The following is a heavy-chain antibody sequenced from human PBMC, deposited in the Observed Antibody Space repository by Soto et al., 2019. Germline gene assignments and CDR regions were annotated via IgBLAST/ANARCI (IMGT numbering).Heavy chain of an antibody. CDR2: INPSGGST. J-gene: IGHJ6*02. CDR1: GYTFTSYY. Sequence: ASVKVSCKASGYTFTSYYMHWVRQARGQGLEWMGIINPSGGSTSYAQKFQGRVTMTRDTSTSTVYMELSSLRSEDTAVYYCARALGSMVRGVYYYYYGMDVWGQGTTVTVSS. D-gene: IGHD3-10*01. CDR3: ARALGSMVRGVYYYYYGMDV. V-gene: IGHV1-46*01.